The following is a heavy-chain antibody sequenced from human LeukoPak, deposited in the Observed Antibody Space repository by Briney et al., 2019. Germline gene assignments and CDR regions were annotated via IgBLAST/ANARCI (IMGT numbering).Heavy chain of an antibody. CDR2: ISGSGGST. D-gene: IGHD2-2*01. Sequence: GGSLRLSCAASGFTFSSYAMSWVRQAPGKGLEWVSAISGSGGSTYYADSVKGRFTISRDNSKNTLYLQMNSLRAEDTAVYYCANFPVVVPATRRLRVTFDYWGQGTLVTVSS. CDR1: GFTFSSYA. V-gene: IGHV3-23*01. CDR3: ANFPVVVPATRRLRVTFDY. J-gene: IGHJ4*02.